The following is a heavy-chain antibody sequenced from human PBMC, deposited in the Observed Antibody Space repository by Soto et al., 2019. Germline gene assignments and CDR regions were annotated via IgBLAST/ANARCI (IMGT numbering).Heavy chain of an antibody. V-gene: IGHV1-2*02. CDR3: ARDQQKYNPSYYHYYAVDL. D-gene: IGHD1-20*01. CDR2: INPNSGDT. CDR1: GYTFTGYY. Sequence: ASVKVSCKASGYTFTGYYVHWVRQAPGQGLEWMGWINPNSGDTYLAQRFQGRVTMNRDTSIGTAYMELRGLTSDDTAEYYCARDQQKYNPSYYHYYAVDLWGQGTTVTVSS. J-gene: IGHJ6*02.